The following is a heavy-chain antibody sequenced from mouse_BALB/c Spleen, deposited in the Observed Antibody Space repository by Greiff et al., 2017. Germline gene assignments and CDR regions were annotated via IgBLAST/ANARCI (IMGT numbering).Heavy chain of an antibody. CDR2: IDPENGDT. J-gene: IGHJ3*01. CDR1: GFNIKDYY. V-gene: IGHV14-4*02. Sequence: VQLQQSGAELVRSGASVKLSCTASGFNIKDYYMHWVKQRPEQGLEWIGWIDPENGDTEYAPKFQGKATMTADTSSNTAYLQLSSLTSEDTAVYYCARGGGANWGQGTLVTDSA. CDR3: ARGGGAN.